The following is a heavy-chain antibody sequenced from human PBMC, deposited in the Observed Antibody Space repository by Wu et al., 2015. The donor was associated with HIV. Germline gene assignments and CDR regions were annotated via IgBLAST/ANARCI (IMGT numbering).Heavy chain of an antibody. CDR1: GFTFTSSA. D-gene: IGHD3-22*01. J-gene: IGHJ3*02. CDR3: AADGNAQNPYTMIVVVIPMNAFDI. CDR2: IVVGSGNT. Sequence: QLVQSGPEVKKPGTSVKVSCKASGFTFTSSAMQWVRQARGQRLEWIGWIVVGSGNTNYAQKFQERVTITRDMSTSTAYMELSSLRSEDTAVYYCAADGNAQNPYTMIVVVIPMNAFDIWAKGNGHRLF. V-gene: IGHV1-58*02.